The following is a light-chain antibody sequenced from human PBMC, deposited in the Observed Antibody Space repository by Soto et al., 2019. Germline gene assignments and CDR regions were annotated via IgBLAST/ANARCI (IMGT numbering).Light chain of an antibody. CDR1: QGISSH. CDR2: TAS. CDR3: QQLNSYPFT. V-gene: IGKV1-9*01. J-gene: IGKJ4*01. Sequence: DIQLTQSPSFLSASVGDRVTITCRASQGISSHLAWYQQKPGKAPKLLIYTASTLQSGVPSRFGGSGSGTEFTLTISSLQPEDFATYYCQQLNSYPFTFGGGTKVDIK.